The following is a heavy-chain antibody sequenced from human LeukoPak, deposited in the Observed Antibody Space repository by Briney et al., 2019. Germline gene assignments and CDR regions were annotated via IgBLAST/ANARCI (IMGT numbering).Heavy chain of an antibody. CDR2: IIPIFGTA. D-gene: IGHD2-21*02. J-gene: IGHJ4*02. Sequence: SVKVSCKASGGTFSSYAISWVRQAPGQGLEWMGGIIPIFGTANYAQKFQGRVTITADESTSTAYMDLSSLRSEDTAVYYCARNTETAIPLPYYFDYWGQGTLVTVSS. V-gene: IGHV1-69*13. CDR3: ARNTETAIPLPYYFDY. CDR1: GGTFSSYA.